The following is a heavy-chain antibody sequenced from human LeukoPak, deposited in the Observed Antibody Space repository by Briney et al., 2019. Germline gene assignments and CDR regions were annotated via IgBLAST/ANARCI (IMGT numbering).Heavy chain of an antibody. CDR3: AMSLISFDY. D-gene: IGHD2-8*01. V-gene: IGHV4-34*01. J-gene: IGHJ4*02. Sequence: SETLSLTCAAYGGSLSGYYWSWIRQPPGKGLEWIGEINHSGKTSYNPSLKSRVTISVDTSKNQFSLKLSSVTAADTAVYYCAMSLISFDYWGQGTLVSVSS. CDR2: INHSGKT. CDR1: GGSLSGYY.